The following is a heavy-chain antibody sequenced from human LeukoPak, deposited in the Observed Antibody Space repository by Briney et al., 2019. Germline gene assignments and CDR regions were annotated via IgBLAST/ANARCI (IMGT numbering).Heavy chain of an antibody. CDR1: GGSFSGYY. J-gene: IGHJ4*02. D-gene: IGHD2/OR15-2a*01. Sequence: PSETLSLTCAVYGGSFSGYYWSWIRQPPGKGLEWIGYIYYSGSTNYNPSLKSRVTISVDTSKNQFSLKLSSVTAADTAVYYCARGIVHFDYWGQGTLVTVSS. V-gene: IGHV4-59*01. CDR2: IYYSGST. CDR3: ARGIVHFDY.